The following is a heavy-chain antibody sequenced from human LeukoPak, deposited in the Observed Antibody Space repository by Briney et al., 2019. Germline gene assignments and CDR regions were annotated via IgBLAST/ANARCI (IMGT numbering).Heavy chain of an antibody. J-gene: IGHJ3*02. V-gene: IGHV3-23*01. CDR3: AKRAYYYDSSGYYSGAFDI. CDR2: ISGRGGST. CDR1: GFTFSSYA. D-gene: IGHD3-22*01. Sequence: PGGSLRLSCAASGFTFSSYAMSWVRQAPEKGLEWVSAISGRGGSTYYADSVKGRFAISRDNSKNTLYLQMSSLRVEDTAVYYCAKRAYYYDSSGYYSGAFDIWGQGTMVIVSS.